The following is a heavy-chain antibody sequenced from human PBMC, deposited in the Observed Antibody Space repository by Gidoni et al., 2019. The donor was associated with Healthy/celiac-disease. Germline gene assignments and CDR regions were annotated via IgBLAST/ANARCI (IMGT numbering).Heavy chain of an antibody. J-gene: IGHJ4*02. Sequence: EVQLVESGGGLLELGGSLRLPCFASGFTFSSYAMHWVRQAPGNGLEYVSAISSNGGSTYYADSVKGRFTISRDNSKNTLYLQMSSLRAEDTAVYYCVKEEIYYFDYWGQGTLVTVSS. V-gene: IGHV3-64D*06. CDR3: VKEEIYYFDY. CDR2: ISSNGGST. CDR1: GFTFSSYA.